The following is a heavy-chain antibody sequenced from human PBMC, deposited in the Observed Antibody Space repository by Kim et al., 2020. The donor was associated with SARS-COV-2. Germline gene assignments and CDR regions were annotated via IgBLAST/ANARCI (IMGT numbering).Heavy chain of an antibody. Sequence: GGSLRLSCVASGFIFSNYAMNWVRQAPGKGLEWVSVISDLGGSPKYADSVRGRFTISRDNSKNKLYLQMSSLRVDDTAVYFCARDSSWGISIIQGFNVKYYGMDVWGQGATVTVSS. V-gene: IGHV3-23*01. CDR2: ISDLGGSP. CDR3: ARDSSWGISIIQGFNVKYYGMDV. CDR1: GFIFSNYA. D-gene: IGHD1-20*01. J-gene: IGHJ6*02.